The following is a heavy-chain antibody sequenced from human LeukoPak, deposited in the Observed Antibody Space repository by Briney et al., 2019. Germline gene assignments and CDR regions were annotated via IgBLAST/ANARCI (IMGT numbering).Heavy chain of an antibody. CDR3: ARPAATGYYFDY. CDR1: GYSISSGYY. J-gene: IGHJ4*02. V-gene: IGHV4-38-2*01. CDR2: IYHSGST. D-gene: IGHD2-15*01. Sequence: PSETLSLTCAVSGYSISSGYYWGWIRQPPGKGLEWIGSIYHSGSTYYNPSLKSRVTISVDTSKNQFSLKLSSVTAADTAVSYCARPAATGYYFDYWGQGTLVTVSS.